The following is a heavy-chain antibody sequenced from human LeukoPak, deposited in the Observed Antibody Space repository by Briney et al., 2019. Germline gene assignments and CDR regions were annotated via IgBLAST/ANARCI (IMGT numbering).Heavy chain of an antibody. CDR2: ISGSGDGT. D-gene: IGHD4-17*01. Sequence: GGSLRLSCAASGFTLNSYAMSCARQSPGKGLEWVSSISGSGDGTYYADSVKGLFTLSRDNSKYTLWLQMNSLRAEDTAVYYCAKDRLSDYGAPTDAFDIWGQGTMVTVSS. J-gene: IGHJ3*02. CDR1: GFTLNSYA. V-gene: IGHV3-23*01. CDR3: AKDRLSDYGAPTDAFDI.